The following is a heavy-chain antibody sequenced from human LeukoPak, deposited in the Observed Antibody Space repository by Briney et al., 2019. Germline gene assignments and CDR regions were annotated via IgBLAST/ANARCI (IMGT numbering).Heavy chain of an antibody. J-gene: IGHJ4*02. CDR2: ISYHGSDQ. D-gene: IGHD2-15*01. V-gene: IGHV3-30*04. CDR3: ARQDCSGGSCYLDY. CDR1: RFIFSNYA. Sequence: GGSLRLSCAASRFIFSNYAMHWVRQAPGKGLDWVAVISYHGSDQYYADSVKGRFTISRDYSKNTLYLQMNSLRTEDTAVYYCARQDCSGGSCYLDYWGQGTLVTVSS.